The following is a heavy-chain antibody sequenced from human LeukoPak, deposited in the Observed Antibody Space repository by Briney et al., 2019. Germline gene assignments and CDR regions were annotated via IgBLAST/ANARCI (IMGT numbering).Heavy chain of an antibody. CDR3: ASPSPYYYDSSGSTPHAFDI. D-gene: IGHD3-22*01. Sequence: PSETLSLTCTVSGGSISSYYWSWIRQPPGKGLEWIGYIYYSGSTNYNPSLKSRVTISVDTSKNQFSLKLSSVTAADTAVYYCASPSPYYYDSSGSTPHAFDIWGQGTMVTVSS. J-gene: IGHJ3*02. V-gene: IGHV4-59*12. CDR2: IYYSGST. CDR1: GGSISSYY.